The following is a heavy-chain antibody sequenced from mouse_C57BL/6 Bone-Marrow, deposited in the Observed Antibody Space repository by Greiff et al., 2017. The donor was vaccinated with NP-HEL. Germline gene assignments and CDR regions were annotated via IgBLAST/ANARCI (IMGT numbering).Heavy chain of an antibody. CDR1: GYTFTSYW. CDR3: ARSGGLRRYFDV. D-gene: IGHD2-4*01. J-gene: IGHJ1*03. CDR2: IYPGSGRT. V-gene: IGHV1-55*01. Sequence: VQLQQPGAELVKPGASVKMSCKASGYTFTSYWITWVKQRPGQGLEWIGDIYPGSGRTKYNEKFESKATLTVDKSSSTAYMQHSSLTSADSAVDYCARSGGLRRYFDVWGTGTTVTVSS.